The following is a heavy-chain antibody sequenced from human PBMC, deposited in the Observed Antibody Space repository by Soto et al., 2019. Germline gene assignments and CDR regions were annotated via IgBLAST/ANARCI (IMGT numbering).Heavy chain of an antibody. D-gene: IGHD6-13*01. CDR3: ARWGKSCSWSYCAMDV. J-gene: IGHJ6*02. CDR1: GGSISSSLYY. Sequence: QVQLQESGPGLVQPSQTLSITCTVSGGSISSSLYYWSWIRQHPGKGLEWNGYIYYSGSAYSNPSLKSRVTSAVDASESQFSLKLTSVPAADAAVYYCARWGKSCSWSYCAMDVWSQGTTVTVSS. V-gene: IGHV4-31*03. CDR2: IYYSGSA.